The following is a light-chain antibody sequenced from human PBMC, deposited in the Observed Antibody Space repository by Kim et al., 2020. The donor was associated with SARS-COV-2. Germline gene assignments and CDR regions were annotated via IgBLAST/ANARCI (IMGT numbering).Light chain of an antibody. CDR3: QAWDSSTAV. CDR1: KLGDKY. V-gene: IGLV3-1*01. Sequence: SVAPGQSASITCSGDKLGDKYACWYQQKPGQSPVLVIYEDTKRPSGIPERFSGSNSGNTATLTISGIQAMDEADYYCQAWDSSTAVFGGGTQLTVL. J-gene: IGLJ2*01. CDR2: EDT.